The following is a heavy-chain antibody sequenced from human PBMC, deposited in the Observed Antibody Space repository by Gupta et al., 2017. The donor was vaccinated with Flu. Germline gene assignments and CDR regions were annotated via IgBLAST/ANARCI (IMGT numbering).Heavy chain of an antibody. J-gene: IGHJ4*02. Sequence: KFTTYALHGVRQAPGQGLEWMGWINAANGNRKYSEKFQGRLTITSDTSASTGYMELDNLRSEDTAIYYCARIRGDQGWGQGTLVTVSS. D-gene: IGHD2-21*02. CDR3: ARIRGDQG. CDR2: INAANGNR. V-gene: IGHV1-3*01. CDR1: KFTTYA.